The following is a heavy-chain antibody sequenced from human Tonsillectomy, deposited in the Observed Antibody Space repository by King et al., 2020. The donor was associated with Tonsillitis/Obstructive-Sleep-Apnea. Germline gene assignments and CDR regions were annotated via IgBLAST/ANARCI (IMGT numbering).Heavy chain of an antibody. CDR3: ARVGSYYGYSFDY. J-gene: IGHJ4*02. Sequence: VQLQESGPGLVKPSETLSLTCSVSGGSISSYYWSWIRQPPGKGLEWVGYIYYSGSTNYNPSLKSRVTISVDTSKNQFSLRLSSVTAADTAVYYCARVGSYYGYSFDYWGQGPLVTVSS. CDR2: IYYSGST. D-gene: IGHD1-26*01. CDR1: GGSISSYY. V-gene: IGHV4-59*01.